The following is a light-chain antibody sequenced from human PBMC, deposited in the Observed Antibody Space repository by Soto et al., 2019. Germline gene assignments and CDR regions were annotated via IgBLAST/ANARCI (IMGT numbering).Light chain of an antibody. CDR1: QSVDSN. V-gene: IGKV3-15*01. J-gene: IGKJ1*01. CDR3: QQYNNWPRT. CDR2: GAS. Sequence: EIVLTQSPDTLSLSPGEGATLSCRASQSVDSNYLAWYQQKPGQAPRLLIHGASTRATGIPARFSGSGSGTEFTLTISSLQSEDFAVYYCQQYNNWPRTFGQGTKV.